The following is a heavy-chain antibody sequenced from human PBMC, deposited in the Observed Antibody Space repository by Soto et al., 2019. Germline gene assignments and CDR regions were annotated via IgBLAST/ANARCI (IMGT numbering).Heavy chain of an antibody. D-gene: IGHD6-19*01. V-gene: IGHV1-3*01. CDR2: INAGNGNT. Sequence: ASVKVSCKASGYTFTSYAMHWVRQAPGQRLEWMGWINAGNGNTKYSQEFQGRVTITRDTSASTAYMELSSLRSEDTAVFYCASVSRGYSSGWYYFDYWGQGTLVTVSS. J-gene: IGHJ4*02. CDR3: ASVSRGYSSGWYYFDY. CDR1: GYTFTSYA.